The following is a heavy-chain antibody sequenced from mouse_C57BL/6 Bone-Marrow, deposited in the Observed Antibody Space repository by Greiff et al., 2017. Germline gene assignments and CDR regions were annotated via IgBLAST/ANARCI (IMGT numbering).Heavy chain of an antibody. V-gene: IGHV1-18*01. CDR1: GYTFTDYN. D-gene: IGHD2-3*01. CDR2: INPNNGGT. CDR3: AREVIYDGYYYFDD. Sequence: EVQLQQSGPELVKPGASVTIPCKASGYTFTDYNMDWVKQSHGKSLEWIGDINPNNGGTIYNQKFKGKATLTVDKSSSTAYMELRSLTSVDTAVYYCAREVIYDGYYYFDDWGQGTTLTVSS. J-gene: IGHJ2*01.